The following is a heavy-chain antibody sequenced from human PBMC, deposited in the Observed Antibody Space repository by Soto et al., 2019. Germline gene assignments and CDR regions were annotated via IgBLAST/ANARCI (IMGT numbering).Heavy chain of an antibody. J-gene: IGHJ4*02. Sequence: GESLKISCAASGFTFSKYAMSWVRQAPGKGLEWVSGISGSGGRTYYADSVKGRFTISRDNSKNTLYLQMNSLRAEDTAVYYCVKSSDYGDYASWRGYFDYWGQGTLVTVSS. CDR3: VKSSDYGDYASWRGYFDY. V-gene: IGHV3-23*01. CDR1: GFTFSKYA. D-gene: IGHD4-17*01. CDR2: ISGSGGRT.